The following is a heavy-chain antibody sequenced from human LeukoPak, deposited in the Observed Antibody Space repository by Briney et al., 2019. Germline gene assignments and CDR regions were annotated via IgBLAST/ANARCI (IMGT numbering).Heavy chain of an antibody. CDR1: GGSISSYY. J-gene: IGHJ3*02. D-gene: IGHD1-7*01. CDR2: IYYSGST. Sequence: SETLSLTCTVSGGSISSYYWSWIRQPPGKGLEWIGYIYYSGSTNYNPSLKSRVTISVDMSKNQFSLKLSSVTVADTAVYYCARMEGTSRAFDIWGQGTMVTVSS. CDR3: ARMEGTSRAFDI. V-gene: IGHV4-59*01.